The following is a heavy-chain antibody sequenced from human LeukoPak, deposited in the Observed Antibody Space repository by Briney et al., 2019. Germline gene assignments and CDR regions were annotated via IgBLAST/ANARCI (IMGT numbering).Heavy chain of an antibody. CDR1: GGTFSSYA. CDR3: AIGITMIVVADAFDI. Sequence: VASVKVSCKASGGTFSSYAISWVRQAPGQGLEWMGGIIPIFGTANYAQKFQGRVTITADESTSTAYMELSSLRSEDTAVYYCAIGITMIVVADAFDIWGQGTMVTVSS. D-gene: IGHD3-22*01. V-gene: IGHV1-69*13. J-gene: IGHJ3*02. CDR2: IIPIFGTA.